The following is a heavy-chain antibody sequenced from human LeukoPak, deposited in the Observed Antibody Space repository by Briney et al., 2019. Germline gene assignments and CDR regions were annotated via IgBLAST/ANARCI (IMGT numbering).Heavy chain of an antibody. CDR3: ARGQWLRFDPNYYYYGMDV. V-gene: IGHV1-69*13. CDR1: GGTFSSYA. J-gene: IGHJ6*02. CDR2: IIPIFGTA. Sequence: ASVKVSCKASGGTFSSYAISWVRQAPGQGLEWMGGIIPIFGTANYAQKFQGRVTITADESTSTAYMELSSLRSEDTAGYYCARGQWLRFDPNYYYYGMDVWGQGTTVTVSS. D-gene: IGHD5-12*01.